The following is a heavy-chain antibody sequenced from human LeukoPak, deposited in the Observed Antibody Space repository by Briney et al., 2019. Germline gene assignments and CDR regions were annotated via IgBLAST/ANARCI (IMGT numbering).Heavy chain of an antibody. D-gene: IGHD5-18*01. V-gene: IGHV1-2*02. CDR3: ARDGRLRNGYDNFYI. J-gene: IGHJ4*02. CDR1: GYTFSGFY. CDR2: INPKNGDT. Sequence: ASVKVSCKASGYTFSGFYINWVRQAPGQGLEWMGWINPKNGDTHYAQDFLGRVTMTRDTSISTAYMELSRPTSDDTAVYYCARDGRLRNGYDNFYIWGQGTLVTVSS.